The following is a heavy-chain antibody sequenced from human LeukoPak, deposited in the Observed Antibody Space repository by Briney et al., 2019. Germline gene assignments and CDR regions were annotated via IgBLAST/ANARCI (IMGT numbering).Heavy chain of an antibody. J-gene: IGHJ3*02. CDR2: IYYSGST. CDR1: GGSISSYY. V-gene: IGHV4-59*01. Sequence: SETLSLTCTVSGGSISSYYWSWIRQPPGKGLEWIGYIYYSGSTYYNPSLKSRVTISVDTSKNQFSLKLSSVTAADTAVYYCARPGYCSSTSCSLGAFDIWGQGTMVTVSS. CDR3: ARPGYCSSTSCSLGAFDI. D-gene: IGHD2-2*01.